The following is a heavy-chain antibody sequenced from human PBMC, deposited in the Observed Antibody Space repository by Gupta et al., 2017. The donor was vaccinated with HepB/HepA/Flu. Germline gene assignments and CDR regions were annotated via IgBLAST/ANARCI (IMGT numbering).Heavy chain of an antibody. V-gene: IGHV3-11*01. J-gene: IGHJ6*02. CDR3: ARDLGRGYVVVVAANDYYGMDV. Sequence: QVQLVESGGGLVKPGGSLRLSCPASGFTFSDYYISCVRQAPGKGLEGGSNISSSGSTIYYADSVKGRFTISRDNAKNTLYLQMNSLRAEDTAVYYCARDLGRGYVVVVAANDYYGMDVWGQGTTVTVSS. CDR1: GFTFSDYY. D-gene: IGHD2-15*01. CDR2: ISSSGSTI.